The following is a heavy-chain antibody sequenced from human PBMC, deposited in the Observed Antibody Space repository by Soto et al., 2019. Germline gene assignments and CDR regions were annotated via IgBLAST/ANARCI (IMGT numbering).Heavy chain of an antibody. CDR1: GGSISSSSYY. V-gene: IGHV4-39*01. CDR2: IYYSGST. CDR3: ARLTVPGITGNVVTAVLAFDI. Sequence: PSETLSLTCTVSGGSISSSSYYWGWIRQPPGKGLEWIGSIYYSGSTYYNPSLKSRVTISVDTSKNQFSLKLSSVTAADTAVYYCARLTVPGITGNVVTAVLAFDIWGQGTMVTVSS. D-gene: IGHD1-20*01. J-gene: IGHJ3*02.